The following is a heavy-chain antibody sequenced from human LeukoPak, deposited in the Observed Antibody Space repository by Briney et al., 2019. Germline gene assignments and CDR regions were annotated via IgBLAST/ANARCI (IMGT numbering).Heavy chain of an antibody. D-gene: IGHD1-26*01. CDR2: IYYSGST. Sequence: PSETLSLTCTVSGGSISSGDYYWSWIRQPPGKGLEWIGYIYYSGSTYYNPSLKSRVTISVDTSKNQFSLKLSSVTAADTAVYYCARYSGSYPGFDYWGQGTLVTVSS. V-gene: IGHV4-30-4*01. CDR3: ARYSGSYPGFDY. CDR1: GGSISSGDYY. J-gene: IGHJ4*02.